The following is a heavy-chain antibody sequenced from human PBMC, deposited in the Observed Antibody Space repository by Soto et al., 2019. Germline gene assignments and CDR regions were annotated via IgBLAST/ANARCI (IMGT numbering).Heavy chain of an antibody. CDR1: GYTFTGYY. CDR2: INPNSGAT. CDR3: ARSLNYFDY. J-gene: IGHJ4*02. V-gene: IGHV1-2*02. Sequence: ASVKVSCKXSGYTFTGYYMYWVRQAPGQGLEWMGWINPNSGATDYAQKFQGRVTMTRDTSISTAYMELRRLRSDDTAVYYCARSLNYFDYWGQGTLVTVSS.